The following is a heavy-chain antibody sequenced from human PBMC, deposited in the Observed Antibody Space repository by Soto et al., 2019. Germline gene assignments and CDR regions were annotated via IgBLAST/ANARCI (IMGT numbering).Heavy chain of an antibody. CDR1: GGSFSGYY. CDR2: INHSGST. Sequence: SETLSLTCAVYGGSFSGYYWSWIRQPPGKGLEWIGEINHSGSTNYNPSLKSRVTISVDTSKNQFSLKLSSVTAADTAVYYCARASRHYDFWSGYRYWFDPWGQGTLVTVSS. J-gene: IGHJ5*02. V-gene: IGHV4-34*01. D-gene: IGHD3-3*01. CDR3: ARASRHYDFWSGYRYWFDP.